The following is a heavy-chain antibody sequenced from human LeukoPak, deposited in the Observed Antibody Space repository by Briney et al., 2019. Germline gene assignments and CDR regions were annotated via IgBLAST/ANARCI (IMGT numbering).Heavy chain of an antibody. D-gene: IGHD3-3*01. CDR2: IRYDGSNK. V-gene: IGHV3-30*02. CDR1: GFTFSSYG. CDR3: AKDSGYDFWSGYYTLDY. Sequence: PGGSLRLSCAASGFTFSSYGMHWVRQAPGKGLEWVAFIRYDGSNKYYADSVKGRFTIPRDNSKNTLYLQMNSLRAEDTAVYYCAKDSGYDFWSGYYTLDYWGQGTLVTVSS. J-gene: IGHJ4*02.